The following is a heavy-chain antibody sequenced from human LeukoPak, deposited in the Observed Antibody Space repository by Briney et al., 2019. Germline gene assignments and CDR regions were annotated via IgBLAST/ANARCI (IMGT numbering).Heavy chain of an antibody. J-gene: IGHJ5*02. CDR1: GFTFSSYA. Sequence: GGSLRLSCAASGFTFSSYAMSWVRQAPGKGLEWVSAISGRGGSTYYADSVKGRFTISRDNSKNTLYLQMNSLRAEDTAVYYCARPALGYCSSTSCYTSWFDPWGQGTLVTVSS. CDR3: ARPALGYCSSTSCYTSWFDP. V-gene: IGHV3-23*01. D-gene: IGHD2-2*02. CDR2: ISGRGGST.